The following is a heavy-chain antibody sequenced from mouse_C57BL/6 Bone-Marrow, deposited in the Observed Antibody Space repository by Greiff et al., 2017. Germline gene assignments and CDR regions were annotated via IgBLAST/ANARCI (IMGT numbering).Heavy chain of an antibody. CDR3: ARARFRPYYYAMDY. CDR2: ISYDGSN. CDR1: GYSITSGYY. V-gene: IGHV3-6*01. J-gene: IGHJ4*01. Sequence: EVQLQESGPGLVKPSQSLSLTCSVTGYSITSGYYWNWIRQFPGNKLEWMGYISYDGSNNYNPSLKNRISITRETSKNQFFLKLNSVTTEDTATYDCARARFRPYYYAMDYWGQGTSVTVSS.